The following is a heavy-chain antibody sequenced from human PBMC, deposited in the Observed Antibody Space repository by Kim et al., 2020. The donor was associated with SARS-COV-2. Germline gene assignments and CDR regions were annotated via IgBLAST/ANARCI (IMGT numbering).Heavy chain of an antibody. CDR2: INPDGSAK. V-gene: IGHV3-7*03. J-gene: IGHJ4*02. CDR3: LTGGCY. Sequence: GGSLRLSCEASGFTFKNDWMNWVRQAPGKGLEWVANINPDGSAKFYVDSLKGRFTISRDNAKNSVDLQMNSLTAEDTAVYYCLTGGCYWGQGTLVTVSS. CDR1: GFTFKNDW.